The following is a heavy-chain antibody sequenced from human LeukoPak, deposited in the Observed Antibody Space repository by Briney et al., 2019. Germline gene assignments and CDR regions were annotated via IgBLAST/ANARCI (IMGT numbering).Heavy chain of an antibody. CDR3: ARVGMTTVTRCAFDI. V-gene: IGHV3-64*01. Sequence: GGSLRLSCAASGFTFSNYAMHWVRQAPGKGLEYVSGINNNGGSTYYANSVEGRFTLSRDNSKNTLYLQMGSLRAEDMAVYYCARVGMTTVTRCAFDIRGQGTMVTVSA. CDR2: INNNGGST. J-gene: IGHJ3*02. CDR1: GFTFSNYA. D-gene: IGHD4-17*01.